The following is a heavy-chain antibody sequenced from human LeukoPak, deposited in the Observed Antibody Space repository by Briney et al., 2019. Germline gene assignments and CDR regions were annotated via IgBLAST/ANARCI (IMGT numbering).Heavy chain of an antibody. D-gene: IGHD2/OR15-2a*01. CDR3: ATPLGNPFDY. Sequence: PGGSLRLSCAASGFTFSSYSMNWVRQAPGKGLEWVSYIRSDSTTIYYADSVKGRFTISRDNAKNSLYLQMNSLRAEDTAVYYCATPLGNPFDYWGQGTLVTVSS. CDR2: IRSDSTTI. CDR1: GFTFSSYS. J-gene: IGHJ4*02. V-gene: IGHV3-48*01.